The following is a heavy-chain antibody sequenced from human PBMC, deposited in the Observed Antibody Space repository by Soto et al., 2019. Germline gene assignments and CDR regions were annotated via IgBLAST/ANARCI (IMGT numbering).Heavy chain of an antibody. CDR2: ISAYNGNT. Sequence: SVKVSCKASGYTFTSYGISWVRQAPGQGLEWMGWISAYNGNTNYAQKLQGRVTMTTDTSTSTAYMELRSLRSDDTAVYYCARVERLLYDSSGYPIDYWGQGTLVTVSS. CDR3: ARVERLLYDSSGYPIDY. V-gene: IGHV1-18*01. D-gene: IGHD3-22*01. CDR1: GYTFTSYG. J-gene: IGHJ4*02.